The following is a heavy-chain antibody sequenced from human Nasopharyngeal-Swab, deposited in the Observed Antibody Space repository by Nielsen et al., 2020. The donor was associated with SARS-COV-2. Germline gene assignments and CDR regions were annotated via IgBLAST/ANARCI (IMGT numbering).Heavy chain of an antibody. Sequence: GESLKISCAASGFLFSTYGMNWVRQAPGKGLEWVSSISSYSTDINYADSLKGRFTISRDNAKNSLYLQMNSLRAEDTAVYYCAREGVDSASDYSEPFDLWGQGTMVTVSS. CDR3: AREGVDSASDYSEPFDL. J-gene: IGHJ3*01. D-gene: IGHD5-12*01. CDR1: GFLFSTYG. CDR2: ISSYSTDI. V-gene: IGHV3-21*01.